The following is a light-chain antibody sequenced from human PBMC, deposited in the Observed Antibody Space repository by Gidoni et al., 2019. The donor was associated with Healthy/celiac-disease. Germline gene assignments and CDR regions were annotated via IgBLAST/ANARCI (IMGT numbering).Light chain of an antibody. CDR1: QSLLHSTGYNY. Sequence: DIVMTQCPLSLPVTPGEPAAISCRSSQSLLHSTGYNYFDWYLQKPGQSPQLLIYLGSNRASGVPDRFSCSGSGTDFTLKISRVEAEDVGVYYCMQALQTRITFGPGTKVDIK. J-gene: IGKJ3*01. CDR2: LGS. V-gene: IGKV2-28*01. CDR3: MQALQTRIT.